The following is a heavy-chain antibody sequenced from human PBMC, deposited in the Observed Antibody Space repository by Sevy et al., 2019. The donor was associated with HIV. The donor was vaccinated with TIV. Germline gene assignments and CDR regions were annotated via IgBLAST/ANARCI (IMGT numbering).Heavy chain of an antibody. V-gene: IGHV3-15*01. J-gene: IGHJ4*02. D-gene: IGHD3-22*01. CDR2: IKSKTDGGTT. Sequence: GGSLRLSCAASGFTFSNAWMSWVRQAPGKGLEWVGRIKSKTDGGTTDYAAPVKGRFTISRDDSKNTLYLQMNSLKTEDTAVYYCTAPVYYDSSGYYPPGYWGQGTLLTVSS. CDR1: GFTFSNAW. CDR3: TAPVYYDSSGYYPPGY.